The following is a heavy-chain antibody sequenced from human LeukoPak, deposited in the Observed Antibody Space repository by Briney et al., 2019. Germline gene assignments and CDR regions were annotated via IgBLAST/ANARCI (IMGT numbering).Heavy chain of an antibody. D-gene: IGHD6-13*01. Sequence: DSVKGRFTISRDNAKNSLYLQMNSLRAEDTAVYYCARVLLAAAGTIDYWGQGTLVTVSS. CDR3: ARVLLAAAGTIDY. J-gene: IGHJ4*02. V-gene: IGHV3-7*01.